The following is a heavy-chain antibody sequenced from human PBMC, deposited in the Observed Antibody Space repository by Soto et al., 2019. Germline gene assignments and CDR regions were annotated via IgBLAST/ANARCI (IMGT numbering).Heavy chain of an antibody. CDR2: IIPILGIA. J-gene: IGHJ4*02. V-gene: IGHV1-69*04. CDR3: AREPTIFGVIDY. Sequence: SVKVSCKASGGTFSSYTISWVRQAPGQGLEWMGRIIPILGIANYAQKFQGRVTITADKSTSTAYMELSSLRSEDTAVYYCAREPTIFGVIDYWGQGTLVTVSS. CDR1: GGTFSSYT. D-gene: IGHD3-3*01.